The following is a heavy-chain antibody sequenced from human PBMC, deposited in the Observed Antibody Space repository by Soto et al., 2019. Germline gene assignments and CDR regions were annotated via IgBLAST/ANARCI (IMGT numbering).Heavy chain of an antibody. Sequence: GASVKVSCKASGYTFTSYGISWVRQAPGQGLEWMGWISAYNGNTNYAQKLQGRVTMTTDTSTSTAYMELRSLRSDDTAVYYCARVGYCSSTPCWPIGYFEYWGQGTLVTVSS. J-gene: IGHJ4*02. CDR1: GYTFTSYG. D-gene: IGHD2-2*01. V-gene: IGHV1-18*01. CDR3: ARVGYCSSTPCWPIGYFEY. CDR2: ISAYNGNT.